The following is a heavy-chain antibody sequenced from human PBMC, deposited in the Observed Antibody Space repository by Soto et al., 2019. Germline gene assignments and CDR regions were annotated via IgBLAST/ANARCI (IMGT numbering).Heavy chain of an antibody. CDR1: GGSITSYY. D-gene: IGHD5-12*01. CDR2: IYFSGGA. CDR3: ARRYSGYGDY. V-gene: IGHV4-59*08. Sequence: QVQLQESGPGLVKPSETLSLTGTVSGGSITSYYWSWIRQPPGKGLEWIGYIYFSGGANYNPSLKSRVNISVDTSKNQFSLKLSSVTAADTAVYYCARRYSGYGDYWGQGTLVTVSS. J-gene: IGHJ4*02.